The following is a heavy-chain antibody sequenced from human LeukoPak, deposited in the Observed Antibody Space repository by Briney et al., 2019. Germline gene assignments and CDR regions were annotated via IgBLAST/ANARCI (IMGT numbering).Heavy chain of an antibody. CDR1: GYSFTSYW. CDR2: IYPGDSDT. CDR3: ATSTFGGGYYYYYMDV. Sequence: GESLKISCKGSGYSFTSYWIGWVRQMPGKGLEWMGIIYPGDSDTRYSPSFEGQVTISADKSINTAYLQWSSLGASDTAMYYCATSTFGGGYYYYYMDVWGMGTSVIVSS. V-gene: IGHV5-51*01. D-gene: IGHD3-16*01. J-gene: IGHJ6*03.